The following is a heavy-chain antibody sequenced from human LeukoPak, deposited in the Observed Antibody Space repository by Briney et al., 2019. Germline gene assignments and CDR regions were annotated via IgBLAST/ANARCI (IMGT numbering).Heavy chain of an antibody. CDR2: INPSGGST. V-gene: IGHV1-46*01. J-gene: IGHJ4*02. CDR3: ATVGAYYDSSGYSDY. CDR1: GYTFTSYY. D-gene: IGHD3-22*01. Sequence: ASVKVSCEASGYTFTSYYMHWVRQAPGQGLEWMGIINPSGGSTSYAQKFQGRVTMTEDTSTDTAYMELSSLRSEDTAVYYCATVGAYYDSSGYSDYWGQGTLVTVSS.